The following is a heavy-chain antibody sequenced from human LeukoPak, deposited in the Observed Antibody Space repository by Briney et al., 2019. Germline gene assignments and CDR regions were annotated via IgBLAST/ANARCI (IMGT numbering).Heavy chain of an antibody. CDR3: ARAVLRGAFDI. J-gene: IGHJ3*02. CDR1: GGSISSGGYS. Sequence: ALSLTCAVSGGSISSGGYSWSWIRQPPGKGLEWIGYIYHSGSTYSNPSLKSRVTISVDRSKNQFSLKLSSVTAADTAVYYCARAVLRGAFDIWGQGTMVTVSS. CDR2: IYHSGST. V-gene: IGHV4-30-2*01.